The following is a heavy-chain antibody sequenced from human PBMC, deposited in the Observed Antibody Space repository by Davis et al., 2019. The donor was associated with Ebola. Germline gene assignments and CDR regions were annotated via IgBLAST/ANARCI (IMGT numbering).Heavy chain of an antibody. CDR1: GGSISSYY. D-gene: IGHD6-13*01. J-gene: IGHJ4*02. V-gene: IGHV4-59*08. CDR3: ARFPRAAAGT. CDR2: IYYSGST. Sequence: PSETLSLTCTVSGGSISSYYWSWIRQPPGKGLEWIGYIYYSGSTNYNPSLKSRVTISVDTSKNQFSLKLSSVTAADTAVYYCARFPRAAAGTWGQGTLVTVSS.